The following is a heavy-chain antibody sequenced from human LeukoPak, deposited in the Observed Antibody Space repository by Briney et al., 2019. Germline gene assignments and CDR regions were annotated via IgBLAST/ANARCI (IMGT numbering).Heavy chain of an antibody. V-gene: IGHV4-34*01. CDR2: INNSGST. Sequence: PSETLSLTCAVYGGSFSGYYWSWIRQPPGKGLEWIGEINNSGSTNYNPSLKSRVTISVDTSKNQFSLKLSSVTAADTAVYYCASDYYCSSTSCRAAEYFQHWGQGTLVTVSS. CDR3: ASDYYCSSTSCRAAEYFQH. J-gene: IGHJ1*01. CDR1: GGSFSGYY. D-gene: IGHD2-2*01.